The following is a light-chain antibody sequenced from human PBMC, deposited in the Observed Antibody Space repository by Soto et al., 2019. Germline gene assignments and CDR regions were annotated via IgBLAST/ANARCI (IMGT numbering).Light chain of an antibody. Sequence: QSVLTQPASVSGSPGQSSTISCTGTSSDIGDYNFVSWYQQHPGKAPKLMIFEVRDRPSGISSRFSGSKSGNTASLTISGLQTEDEADYYCSSFSMSSTLYVFGTGTKVTVL. CDR1: SSDIGDYNF. CDR2: EVR. CDR3: SSFSMSSTLYV. V-gene: IGLV2-14*01. J-gene: IGLJ1*01.